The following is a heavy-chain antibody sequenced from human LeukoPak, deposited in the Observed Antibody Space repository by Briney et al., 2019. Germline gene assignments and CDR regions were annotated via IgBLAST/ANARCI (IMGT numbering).Heavy chain of an antibody. J-gene: IGHJ4*02. Sequence: PSETLSLTCAVSGYSISSGYYWGWIRQPPGKGLEWIGYIYYSGSTNYNPSLKSRVTISVDTSKNQFSLKLSSVTAADTAVYYCARDHLSLGSFDYWGQGTLVTVSS. CDR3: ARDHLSLGSFDY. V-gene: IGHV4-38-2*02. CDR2: IYYSGST. CDR1: GYSISSGYY.